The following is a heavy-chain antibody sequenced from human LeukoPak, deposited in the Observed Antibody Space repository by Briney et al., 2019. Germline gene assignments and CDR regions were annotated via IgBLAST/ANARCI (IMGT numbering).Heavy chain of an antibody. J-gene: IGHJ4*02. CDR3: AKSRSGIQLWPSFDY. D-gene: IGHD5-18*01. Sequence: PGGSLRLSCAASGFTFDDYAMHWVRQAPGKGLEWVSGISWNSGSIGYADSVKGRFNISRGNAKNSLYLQMNSLRAEDTALYYCAKSRSGIQLWPSFDYWGQGTLVTVSS. V-gene: IGHV3-9*01. CDR2: ISWNSGSI. CDR1: GFTFDDYA.